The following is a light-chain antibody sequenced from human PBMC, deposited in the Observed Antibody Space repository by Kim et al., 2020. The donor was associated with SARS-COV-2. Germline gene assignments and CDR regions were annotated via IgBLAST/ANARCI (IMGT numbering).Light chain of an antibody. V-gene: IGLV3-1*01. J-gene: IGLJ1*01. Sequence: PPSVSVSPGQTASIPYSGDKLGDKYACWYQQKPGQSPVLVIYQDSKRPSGIPERFSGSNSGNTATLTIGGTQAMDEADYYCQAGNVFGTGTKVTVL. CDR2: QDS. CDR3: QAGNV. CDR1: KLGDKY.